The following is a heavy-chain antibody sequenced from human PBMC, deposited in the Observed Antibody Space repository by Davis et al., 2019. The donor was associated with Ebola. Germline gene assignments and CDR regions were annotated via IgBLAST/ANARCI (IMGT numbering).Heavy chain of an antibody. D-gene: IGHD6-19*01. J-gene: IGHJ6*02. CDR2: IVVGSGNT. CDR1: GFTFTSSA. Sequence: SVKVSCKASGFTFTSSAMQGVGQAPGQRLEWIGWIVVGSGNTNYAQKFQGRVTITADKSTSTAYMELSSLRSEDTAVYYCARIAVAGYYYYGMDVWGQGTTVTVSS. CDR3: ARIAVAGYYYYGMDV. V-gene: IGHV1-58*02.